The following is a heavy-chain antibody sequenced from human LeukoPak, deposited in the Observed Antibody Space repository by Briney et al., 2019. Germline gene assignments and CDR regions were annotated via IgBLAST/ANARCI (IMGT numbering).Heavy chain of an antibody. D-gene: IGHD1-1*01. J-gene: IGHJ4*02. CDR2: MDPTGSQK. CDR3: AIWTSGNY. CDR1: QFTFNGSL. V-gene: IGHV3-7*01. Sequence: PGGSLRLSCADSQFTFNGSLMNGVRQAPGKGLEWVANMDPTGSQKRYVDSVRGRFTISKDNPGASLYLDMHSLRAEDTAIYYCAIWTSGNYWGQGTLVTVSS.